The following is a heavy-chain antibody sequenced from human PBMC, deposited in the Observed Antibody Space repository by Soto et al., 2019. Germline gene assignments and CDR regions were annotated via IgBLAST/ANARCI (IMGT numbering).Heavy chain of an antibody. J-gene: IGHJ5*02. D-gene: IGHD3-16*01. CDR1: GGTFSSYA. V-gene: IGHV1-69*12. Sequence: QVQLVQSGAEVKKPGSSVKVSCKASGGTFSSYANSWVRQAPGQGLEWMGGIIPIFGTANYAQKFQGRVTITADESTSTAYMELSSLRSEDTAVYYCARDPNTFGGVFAEFDPWGQGTLVTVSS. CDR3: ARDPNTFGGVFAEFDP. CDR2: IIPIFGTA.